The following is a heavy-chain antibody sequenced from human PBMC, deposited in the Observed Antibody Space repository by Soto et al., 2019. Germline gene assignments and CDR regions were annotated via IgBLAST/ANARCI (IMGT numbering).Heavy chain of an antibody. CDR3: TSDRYPRFYHGSGSYPYY. D-gene: IGHD3-10*01. CDR1: GFTFSSFW. CDR2: IKTDGSET. V-gene: IGHV3-7*03. Sequence: GSRRLSCAASGFTFSSFWMSWVRQAPGKGLEWVANIKTDGSETHYVDSVKGRFTISRDNPKTSLFLQMNSLRVEDTAVYFCTSDRYPRFYHGSGSYPYYWGQGTPVTVS. J-gene: IGHJ4*02.